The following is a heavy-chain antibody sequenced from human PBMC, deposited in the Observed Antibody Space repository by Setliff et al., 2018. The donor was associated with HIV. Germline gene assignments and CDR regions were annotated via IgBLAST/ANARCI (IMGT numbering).Heavy chain of an antibody. D-gene: IGHD3-10*01. CDR2: INHSGST. CDR3: ARVRGRYYYHYAMDV. CDR1: GGSFSGYY. J-gene: IGHJ6*02. V-gene: IGHV4-34*01. Sequence: SETLSLTCAVYGGSFSGYYWSWIRQPPGKGLEWIGEINHSGSTNYNPSLKGRVTISVDTSMDQFSLKLNSVTAADTAVYYCARVRGRYYYHYAMDVWGQGTTVTVSS.